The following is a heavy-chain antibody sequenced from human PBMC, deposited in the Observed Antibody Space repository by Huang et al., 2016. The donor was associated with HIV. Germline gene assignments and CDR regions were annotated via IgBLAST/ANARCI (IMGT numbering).Heavy chain of an antibody. CDR2: IYWDEDR. V-gene: IGHV2-5*02. J-gene: IGHJ3*01. CDR1: GFSLSPSGVA. D-gene: IGHD3-16*01. CDR3: PHRRTVHYHPTDYLRAVEAFDV. Sequence: QITLKESGPSLVKPTQTLTLTCTFSGFSLSPSGVAVGWIRQPPGKALEWLGNIYWDEDRRYTPTLKSRLAITKDTSNNQVVLTRTNVYLVDPATYYCPHRRTVHYHPTDYLRAVEAFDVWGQGTMGPGSS.